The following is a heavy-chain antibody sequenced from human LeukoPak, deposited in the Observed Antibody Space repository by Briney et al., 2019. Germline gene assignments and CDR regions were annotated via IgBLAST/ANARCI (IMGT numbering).Heavy chain of an antibody. J-gene: IGHJ4*02. CDR3: AREGDYGDYGILGFDY. D-gene: IGHD4-17*01. V-gene: IGHV3-48*04. CDR2: ISSSGSTI. Sequence: GGSLRLSCAASGFTFSSYSMNWVRQAPGKGLEWVSSISSSGSTIYYADSVKGRFTISRDNAKNSLYLQMNSLRAEDTAVYYCAREGDYGDYGILGFDYWGQGTLVTVSS. CDR1: GFTFSSYS.